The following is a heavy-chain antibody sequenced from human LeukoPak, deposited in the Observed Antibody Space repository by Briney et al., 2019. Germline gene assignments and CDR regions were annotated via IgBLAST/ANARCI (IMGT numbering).Heavy chain of an antibody. J-gene: IGHJ4*02. V-gene: IGHV4-4*07. CDR3: ARDAVSGVGLNYLDY. CDR1: GGSISSYY. CDR2: IYTSGST. D-gene: IGHD6-19*01. Sequence: PSETLSLTCTVSGGSISSYYWSWIRQPAGKGLEWTGRIYTSGSTNYNTPLKSRVTISVDKSKNQFSLKLSSVTAADTAVYYCARDAVSGVGLNYLDYWGQGTLVTVYS.